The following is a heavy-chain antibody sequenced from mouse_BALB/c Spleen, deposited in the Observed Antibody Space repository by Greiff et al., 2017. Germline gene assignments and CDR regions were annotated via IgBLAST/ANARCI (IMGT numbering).Heavy chain of an antibody. CDR1: GFNIKDYY. Sequence: EVQLQQSGAELVRPGALVKLSCKASGFNIKDYYMHWVKQRPEQGLEWIGWIDPENGNTIYDPKFQGKASITADTSSNTAYLQLSSLTSEDTAVYYCASLYYYGSSYFDVWGAGNTVTVSS. J-gene: IGHJ1*01. V-gene: IGHV14-1*02. CDR2: IDPENGNT. CDR3: ASLYYYGSSYFDV. D-gene: IGHD1-1*01.